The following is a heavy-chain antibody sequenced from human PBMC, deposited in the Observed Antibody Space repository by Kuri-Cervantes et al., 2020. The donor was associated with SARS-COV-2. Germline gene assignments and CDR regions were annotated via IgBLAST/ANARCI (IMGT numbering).Heavy chain of an antibody. CDR1: GFIFRNYV. CDR2: IRNYGGSP. V-gene: IGHV3-64D*08. D-gene: IGHD2-21*01. CDR3: VGVESNVVQRGF. Sequence: GESLKISCSASGFIFRNYVMYWVRQAPGKGLEYVSSIRNYGGSPYYGDSVKGRFTISRDNSKNTLYLQMDSLRVEDTAVYYCVGVESNVVQRGFWGQGSLVTVSS. J-gene: IGHJ4*02.